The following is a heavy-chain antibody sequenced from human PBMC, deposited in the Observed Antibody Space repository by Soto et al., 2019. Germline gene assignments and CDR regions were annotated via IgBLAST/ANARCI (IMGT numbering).Heavy chain of an antibody. CDR2: IYYSGST. CDR3: ARGMAEEQIFYYFDY. CDR1: GGSISSSSYY. Sequence: SDTLSLTCTVSGGSISSSSYYWGWIRQPPGKGLEWIGSIYYSGSTYYNPSLKSRVTISVDTSKNQFSLKLSSVTAADTAVYYCARGMAEEQIFYYFDYWGQGALVTVS. D-gene: IGHD3-9*01. J-gene: IGHJ4*02. V-gene: IGHV4-39*07.